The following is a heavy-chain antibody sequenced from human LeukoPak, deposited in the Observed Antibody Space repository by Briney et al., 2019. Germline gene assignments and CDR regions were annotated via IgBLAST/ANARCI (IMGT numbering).Heavy chain of an antibody. V-gene: IGHV3-23*01. Sequence: XPGXXXEWVSAISXXGGSTYYADSVKGRFTISRDNSKNTLYLQMNSLRAEDTAVYYCANLMYDYVWGSYRFPSLDGDYWGQGTLVTVSS. CDR2: ISXXGGST. CDR3: ANLMYDYVWGSYRFPSLDGDY. D-gene: IGHD3-16*02. J-gene: IGHJ4*02.